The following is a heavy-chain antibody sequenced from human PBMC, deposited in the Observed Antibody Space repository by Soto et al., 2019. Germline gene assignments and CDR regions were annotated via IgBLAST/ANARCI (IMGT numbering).Heavy chain of an antibody. J-gene: IGHJ3*02. CDR3: ARPLYAHWAFGI. V-gene: IGHV4-39*01. Sequence: PSWSLSLGCAVSGDTMKIRDFLWAWDSQSPGKGLEWIGGIYYSGSAYYNPSLGSRATLSVDTSRNQFFLSVTSVTAADTAVYYCARPLYAHWAFGIWGQGKLVTVSS. D-gene: IGHD2-2*01. CDR1: GDTMKIRDFL. CDR2: IYYSGSA.